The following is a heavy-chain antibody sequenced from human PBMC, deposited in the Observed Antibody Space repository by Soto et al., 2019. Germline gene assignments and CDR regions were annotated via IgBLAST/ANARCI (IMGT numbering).Heavy chain of an antibody. Sequence: SETLSLTCAVYGGSFSGYYWSWIRQPPGKGLEWIGEINHSGSTNYNPSLKSRVTISIDTSKNQFSLKLSSVTAADTAVYYCARSRSSSLGYFIWRQDQRGGLFSFSAQRSSDL. J-gene: IGHJ2*01. CDR2: INHSGST. V-gene: IGHV4-34*01. CDR3: ARSRSSSLGYFIWRQDQRGGLFSFSAQRSSDL. D-gene: IGHD3-3*01. CDR1: GGSFSGYY.